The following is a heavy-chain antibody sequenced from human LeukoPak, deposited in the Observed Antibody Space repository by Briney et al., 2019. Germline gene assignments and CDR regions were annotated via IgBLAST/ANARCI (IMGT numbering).Heavy chain of an antibody. V-gene: IGHV3-43*01. D-gene: IGHD4-17*01. Sequence: PGGSLRLSCAASGFTFDDYTMHWVRQAPGKGLEWVSLISWDGGSTYYADSVKGRFTISRDNSKNSLYLQMNSLRTEDTALYYCAKAHDYGEILSAFDIWGQGTMVTVSS. CDR1: GFTFDDYT. CDR2: ISWDGGST. CDR3: AKAHDYGEILSAFDI. J-gene: IGHJ3*02.